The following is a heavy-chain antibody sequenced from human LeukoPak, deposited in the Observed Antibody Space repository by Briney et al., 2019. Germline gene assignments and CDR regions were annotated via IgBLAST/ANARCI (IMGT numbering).Heavy chain of an antibody. J-gene: IGHJ4*02. Sequence: GGSLRLSCAASGFTFRSYGMHWVRQAPGKGLEWVALITYDDFYKYYGDSVKGRFTISRDNSKNTLYLQMNSLRPEDTAGYYCAKDRISMVRSSDIDNWGQGTLVTVSS. CDR1: GFTFRSYG. V-gene: IGHV3-30*18. CDR3: AKDRISMVRSSDIDN. D-gene: IGHD3-10*01. CDR2: ITYDDFYK.